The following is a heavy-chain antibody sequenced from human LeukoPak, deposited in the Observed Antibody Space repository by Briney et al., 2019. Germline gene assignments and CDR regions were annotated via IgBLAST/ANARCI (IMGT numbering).Heavy chain of an antibody. V-gene: IGHV3-23*01. Sequence: GGSLGLSCAASGFTFSSYAMSWVRQAPGKGLEWVSAISGSGGSTYYADSVKGRFTISRDNSKNTLYLQMNSLRAEDTAVYYCAKDYYDSSGYYNYYFDYWGQGTLVTVSS. CDR3: AKDYYDSSGYYNYYFDY. D-gene: IGHD3-22*01. CDR1: GFTFSSYA. CDR2: ISGSGGST. J-gene: IGHJ4*02.